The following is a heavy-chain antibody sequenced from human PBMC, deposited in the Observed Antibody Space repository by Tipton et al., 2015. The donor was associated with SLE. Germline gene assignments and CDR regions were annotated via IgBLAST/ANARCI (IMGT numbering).Heavy chain of an antibody. CDR3: ARDHPVAGPFDY. V-gene: IGHV4-39*07. CDR1: GGSISSSSYY. D-gene: IGHD6-19*01. Sequence: TLSLTCTVSGGSISSSSYYRGWIRQPPGKGLGWIGSIYYSGSTYYNPSLKSRVTISVDTSKNQFSLKLSSVTAADTAVYYCARDHPVAGPFDYWGQGTLVTVSS. J-gene: IGHJ4*02. CDR2: IYYSGST.